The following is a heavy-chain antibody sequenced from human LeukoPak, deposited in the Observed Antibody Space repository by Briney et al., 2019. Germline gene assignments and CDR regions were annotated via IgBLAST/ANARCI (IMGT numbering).Heavy chain of an antibody. D-gene: IGHD2-15*01. CDR1: GFTFSSYS. CDR3: AREAVVVVAATRYGYNWFDP. CDR2: ISSSSSTI. V-gene: IGHV3-48*01. J-gene: IGHJ5*02. Sequence: GGSLRLSCAASGFTFSSYSMNWVRQAPGKGLEWVSYISSSSSTIYYADSVKGRFTISRDNAKNSLYLQMNSLRAEDTAVYYCAREAVVVVAATRYGYNWFDPWGQGTLVTVSS.